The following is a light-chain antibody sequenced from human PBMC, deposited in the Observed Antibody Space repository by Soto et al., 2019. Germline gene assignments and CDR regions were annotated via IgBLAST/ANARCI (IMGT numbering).Light chain of an antibody. V-gene: IGKV1-17*01. CDR1: HGIRNE. J-gene: IGKJ4*02. CDR2: AAS. CDR3: LQHNSYPHT. Sequence: DIQMTQSPSSLSASVGDSVTITCRASHGIRNELGWYQQKPGEAPKRLIYAASSLQSGVPSRFSGTGFGTEFTLTISSLQPEDFATYYCLQHNSYPHTFGGGTKVEIK.